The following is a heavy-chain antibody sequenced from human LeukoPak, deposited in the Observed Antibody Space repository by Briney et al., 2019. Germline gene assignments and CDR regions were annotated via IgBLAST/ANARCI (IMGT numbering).Heavy chain of an antibody. V-gene: IGHV3-7*01. CDR1: GFTFSSYW. CDR3: AISATARGGFDF. Sequence: PGGSLRLSCAASGFTFSSYWMSWVRQAPGKGLEWVANIKQDGSEKYYVDSVKGRFTISRDNTKNSLFLQMNSLRAEDTAVYFCAISATARGGFDFWGQGTLVTVSS. D-gene: IGHD6-25*01. CDR2: IKQDGSEK. J-gene: IGHJ4*02.